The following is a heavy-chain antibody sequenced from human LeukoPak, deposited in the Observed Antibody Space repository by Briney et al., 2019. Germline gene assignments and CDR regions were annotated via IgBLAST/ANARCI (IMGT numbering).Heavy chain of an antibody. CDR2: INPNSGGT. CDR1: GYTFTGYY. CDR3: ARGLRTMVRGVNSRRFDP. D-gene: IGHD3-10*01. Sequence: GASVKVSCKASGYTFTGYYMHWVRQAPGQGLEWMGWINPNSGGTNYAQKFQGRVTMTRDTSISTAYMELSRLRSDDTAVYYCARGLRTMVRGVNSRRFDPWGQGTLVTVSS. V-gene: IGHV1-2*02. J-gene: IGHJ5*02.